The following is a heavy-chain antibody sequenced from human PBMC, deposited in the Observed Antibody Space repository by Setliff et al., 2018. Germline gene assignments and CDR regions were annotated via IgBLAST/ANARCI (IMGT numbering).Heavy chain of an antibody. D-gene: IGHD2-21*02. CDR3: ARGGNVVVTVGDI. CDR1: GFTFSSYW. CDR2: IKSDGSSP. Sequence: GESLKISCAASGFTFSSYWMHWVRQAPGKGLVWVSRIKSDGSSPNYADSVKGRFTISRDNAENTLYLQMNSLGAEDTAVYYCARGGNVVVTVGDIWGQGTMVTVS. J-gene: IGHJ3*02. V-gene: IGHV3-74*01.